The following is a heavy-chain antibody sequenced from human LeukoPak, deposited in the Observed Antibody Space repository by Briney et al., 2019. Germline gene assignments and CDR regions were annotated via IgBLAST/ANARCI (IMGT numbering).Heavy chain of an antibody. CDR3: ARAEAGIAVAGTDY. V-gene: IGHV4-39*07. CDR1: GGSISSSSYY. D-gene: IGHD6-19*01. Sequence: SETLSLTCTVSGGSISSSSYYWGWIRQPPGKGLEWIGSIYYSGSTYYNPSLKSRVTISVDTSKNQFSLKLSSVTVADTAVYYCARAEAGIAVAGTDYWGQGTLVTVSS. CDR2: IYYSGST. J-gene: IGHJ4*02.